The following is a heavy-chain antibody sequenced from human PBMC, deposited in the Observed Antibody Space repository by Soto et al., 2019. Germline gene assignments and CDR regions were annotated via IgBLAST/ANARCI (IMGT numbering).Heavy chain of an antibody. CDR1: GGFLSESY. D-gene: IGHD3-16*02. V-gene: IGHV4-34*01. Sequence: SETLSLTCAVYGGFLSESYWTWIRQPPGKGLEWIGEINHVGGTNYNPSLKSRVTMSVDTSQNQFSLRLISVTAADTAMYFCVRISYQLPSSVLWLDPWGQGTQVTVSS. CDR3: VRISYQLPSSVLWLDP. J-gene: IGHJ5*02. CDR2: INHVGGT.